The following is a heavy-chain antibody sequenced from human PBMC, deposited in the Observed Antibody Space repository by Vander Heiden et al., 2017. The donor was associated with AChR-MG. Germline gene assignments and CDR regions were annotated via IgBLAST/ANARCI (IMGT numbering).Heavy chain of an antibody. V-gene: IGHV3-30*18. D-gene: IGHD1-26*01. Sequence: QVQLVESGGGVVQPGRSLRLSCAASGFTFSSYGMHWVRQAPGKGLEWVAVISYDGSNKYYADSVKGRFTISRDNSKNPLYRQMNSLRAEDTAVYYCAKESEGWELREEYPDYCVYWGHRTLVPGSS. CDR1: GFTFSSYG. CDR3: AKESEGWELREEYPDYCVY. J-gene: IGHJ4*01. CDR2: ISYDGSNK.